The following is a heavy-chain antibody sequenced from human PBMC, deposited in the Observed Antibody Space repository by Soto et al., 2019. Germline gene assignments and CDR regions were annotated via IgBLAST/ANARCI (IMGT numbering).Heavy chain of an antibody. J-gene: IGHJ4*02. D-gene: IGHD6-19*01. V-gene: IGHV3-73*01. CDR3: TSRGSGSGWYYGY. CDR2: IRSKANSYAT. CDR1: GFTFSGSS. Sequence: PGGSLRLSCAASGFTFSGSSMHWVRQASGKGLEWVGRIRSKANSYATAYAASVKGRFTISRDDSKNTAYLQMNSLKTEDTAVYYCTSRGSGSGWYYGYWGQGTLVTVSS.